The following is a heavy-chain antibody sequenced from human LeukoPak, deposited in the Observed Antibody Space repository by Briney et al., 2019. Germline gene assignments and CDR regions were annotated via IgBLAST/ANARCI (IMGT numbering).Heavy chain of an antibody. D-gene: IGHD3-22*01. Sequence: GGSLRLSCAASGFTFITYAMSWVRQAPGKGLEWVSAISGSGGGTYYADSVKGRFTISRDNSKNTVYLQMKSLRAEDTALYYCAKAADSDFSPAPGSRGQGTLVTVSS. J-gene: IGHJ4*02. V-gene: IGHV3-23*01. CDR1: GFTFITYA. CDR2: ISGSGGGT. CDR3: AKAADSDFSPAPGS.